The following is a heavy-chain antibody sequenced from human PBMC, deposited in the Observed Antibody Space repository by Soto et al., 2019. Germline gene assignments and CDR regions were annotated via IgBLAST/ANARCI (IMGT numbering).Heavy chain of an antibody. CDR3: AHIVLRTVFGLVTTTAIYFDF. J-gene: IGHJ4*02. Sequence: QITLNESGPTQVKPRQTLTLTCTFSGLSLTTSGVGVGWIRQSPGKAPELIALLYWDDDKRYSPSLKSRLTINKDTSKNQEVLTMADLEPADTATYYCAHIVLRTVFGLVTTTAIYFDFWGQGTPVAVSS. V-gene: IGHV2-5*02. D-gene: IGHD3-3*01. CDR1: GLSLTTSGVG. CDR2: LYWDDDK.